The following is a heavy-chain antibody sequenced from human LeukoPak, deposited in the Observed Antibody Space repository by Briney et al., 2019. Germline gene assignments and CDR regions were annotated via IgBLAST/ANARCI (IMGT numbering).Heavy chain of an antibody. Sequence: SSVGLSCKASGYTFTDYYIDWMRQALGQGLEWMGWINPNRGGTNFVQKFQGRVTMTMDTSISTAYMELSRLRSDDTAIFYCAAQGYWGGGNCYVYAFDLWGQGTMVTVSS. V-gene: IGHV1-2*02. CDR2: INPNRGGT. CDR3: AAQGYWGGGNCYVYAFDL. CDR1: GYTFTDYY. J-gene: IGHJ3*01. D-gene: IGHD2-15*01.